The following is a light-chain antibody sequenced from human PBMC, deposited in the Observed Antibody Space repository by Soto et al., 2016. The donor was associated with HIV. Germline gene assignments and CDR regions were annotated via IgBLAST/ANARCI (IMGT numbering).Light chain of an antibody. V-gene: IGLV3-21*03. CDR1: NIGSKS. CDR3: QVWDSSSDHVI. J-gene: IGLJ2*01. Sequence: SYVLTQPPSVSVAPGKTARITCGGNNIGSKSVHWCQQKPGQAPVLVVYDDTDRPSGIPERFSGFNSGKTATLTISRVEAGDEADYYCQVWDSSSDHVIFGGGTQLTVL. CDR2: DDT.